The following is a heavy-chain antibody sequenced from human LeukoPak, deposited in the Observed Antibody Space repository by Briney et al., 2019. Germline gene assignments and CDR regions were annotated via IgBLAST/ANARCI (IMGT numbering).Heavy chain of an antibody. CDR1: GYTFTVYF. J-gene: IGHJ3*02. V-gene: IGHV1-2*02. CDR3: AQGAVADAFDI. CDR2: IDPRNGDT. D-gene: IGHD6-19*01. Sequence: ASVRVSCKASGYTFTVYFLHWVRQAPGQGLEWMGWIDPRNGDTNYPQNFQGRVTMTRDTSISTAYMELSRLRSDDTAVYYCAQGAVADAFDIWGQGTMVTVSS.